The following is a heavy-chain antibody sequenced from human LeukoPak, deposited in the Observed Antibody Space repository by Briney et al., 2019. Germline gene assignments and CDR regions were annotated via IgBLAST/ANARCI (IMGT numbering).Heavy chain of an antibody. CDR1: GFTPSSYA. CDR3: AKDPHITIFGVQSGYMDV. Sequence: QSGGSLRLSCAASGFTPSSYAMSWVRQAPGKGLEWVSAISGSGGSTYYADSVKGRFTIARDNSKNTLYLQMNSLRAEDTAVYYCAKDPHITIFGVQSGYMDVWGKGTTVTVSS. V-gene: IGHV3-23*01. J-gene: IGHJ6*03. D-gene: IGHD3-3*01. CDR2: ISGSGGST.